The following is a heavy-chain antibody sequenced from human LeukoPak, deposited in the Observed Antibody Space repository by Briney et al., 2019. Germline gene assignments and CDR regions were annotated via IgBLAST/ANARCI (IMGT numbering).Heavy chain of an antibody. Sequence: GGSLRLSCAASGFTFSSYWMSWVRQAPGKGLEWVANIKQDGSEKYYVDSVKGRFTISRDNAKNSLYLQMNSLRAEDTAVYYCARERSSARITYSFDYWGQGTLVTVSS. V-gene: IGHV3-7*03. J-gene: IGHJ4*02. CDR2: IKQDGSEK. CDR1: GFTFSSYW. CDR3: ARERSSARITYSFDY. D-gene: IGHD2-15*01.